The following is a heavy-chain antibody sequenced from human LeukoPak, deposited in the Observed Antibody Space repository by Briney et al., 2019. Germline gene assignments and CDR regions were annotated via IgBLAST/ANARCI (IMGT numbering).Heavy chain of an antibody. CDR2: ISAYNGNT. Sequence: ASVKVSCKASGYTFTSYGISWVRQAPGQGLEWMEWISAYNGNTNYAQKLQGRVTMTTDTSTSTAYMELRSLRSDDTAVYYCAREGDFSYYDSSGYYYWGQGTLVTVSS. CDR1: GYTFTSYG. V-gene: IGHV1-18*01. J-gene: IGHJ4*02. CDR3: AREGDFSYYDSSGYYY. D-gene: IGHD3-22*01.